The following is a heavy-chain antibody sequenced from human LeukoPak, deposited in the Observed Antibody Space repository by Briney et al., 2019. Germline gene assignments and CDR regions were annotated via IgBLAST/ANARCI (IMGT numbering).Heavy chain of an antibody. CDR3: ARGLYKNGWYYFDY. V-gene: IGHV3-33*01. D-gene: IGHD6-19*01. CDR2: LSYDGSNK. CDR1: GFTFSGYG. J-gene: IGHJ4*02. Sequence: PGGSLRLSCAASGFTFSGYGIHWVRQAPGKGLEWVAFLSYDGSNKFYADSVKGRFTISRDNSENTLHLQMNSPKDEDTAVYYCARGLYKNGWYYFDYWGQGTLVTVSS.